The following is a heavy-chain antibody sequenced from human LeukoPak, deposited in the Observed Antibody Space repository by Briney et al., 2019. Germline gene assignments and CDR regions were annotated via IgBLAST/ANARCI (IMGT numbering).Heavy chain of an antibody. V-gene: IGHV3-23*01. CDR1: GFRFSDAA. D-gene: IGHD3-16*02. Sequence: PGGSLRLSCAASGFRFSDAAMTWVRQAPGKGLEWVSLIGSVGHSTYYGDSVKGRFTISRDNSKSTLSLQMNSLRVEDTAIYYCAKDIELSILGLGTMVTVSS. CDR3: AKDIELSI. J-gene: IGHJ3*02. CDR2: IGSVGHST.